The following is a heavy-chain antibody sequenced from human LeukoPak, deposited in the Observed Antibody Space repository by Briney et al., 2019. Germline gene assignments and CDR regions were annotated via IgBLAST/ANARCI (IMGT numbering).Heavy chain of an antibody. CDR2: ISAYNGNT. CDR3: ARERNDDILTGYEDY. CDR1: GYTFTSYA. Sequence: GASVKVSCKASGYTFTSYAMHWVRQAPGQRLEWMGWISAYNGNTNYAQKLQGRVTMTTDTSTSTAYMELRSLRSDDTAVYYCARERNDDILTGYEDYWGQGTLVTVSS. J-gene: IGHJ4*02. V-gene: IGHV1-18*01. D-gene: IGHD3-9*01.